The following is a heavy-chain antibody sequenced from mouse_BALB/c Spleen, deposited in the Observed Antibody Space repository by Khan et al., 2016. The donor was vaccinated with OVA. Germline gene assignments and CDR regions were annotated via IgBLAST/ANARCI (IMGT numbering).Heavy chain of an antibody. V-gene: IGHV3-2*02. CDR2: ISYSGVT. CDR3: ARGNYYGYYFDY. J-gene: IGHJ2*01. CDR1: GYSITSGYA. Sequence: EVKLLESGPGLVKPSQSLSLTCTVTGYSITSGYAWNWIRQFPGNKLEWMGYISYSGVTSYTPSLKSRISITRDTSKNQFFLQLNSVTTEDTATYYVARGNYYGYYFDYWGQGTTLTVSS. D-gene: IGHD1-1*01.